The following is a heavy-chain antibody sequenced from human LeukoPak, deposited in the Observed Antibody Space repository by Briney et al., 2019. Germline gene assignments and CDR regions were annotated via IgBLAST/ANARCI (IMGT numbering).Heavy chain of an antibody. J-gene: IGHJ4*02. D-gene: IGHD1-26*01. Sequence: GGSLRLSCTASGFTFSDYYMIWIRRAPGKGLEWVSYISKSGDNTNYADSVKGRFTISRDNAKNSLYLQMNSLRAEDTAVYYCARVRQSGSPLDYWGQGTLVTVSS. CDR3: ARVRQSGSPLDY. CDR1: GFTFSDYY. CDR2: ISKSGDNT. V-gene: IGHV3-11*05.